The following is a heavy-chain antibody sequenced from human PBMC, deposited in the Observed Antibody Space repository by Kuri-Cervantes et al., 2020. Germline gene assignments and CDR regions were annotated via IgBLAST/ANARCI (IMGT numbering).Heavy chain of an antibody. CDR3: ARDPTTVGVSAVMRAGGGMDV. D-gene: IGHD2-2*01. Sequence: GESLKISCAASGFTFSNYVMHWVRQAPGKGLEWVAVVSHDGNYENKADSVKGRFTISRDNPKNTLSLQMNSLRAEDTALYFCARDPTTVGVSAVMRAGGGMDVWGQGITVTVSS. V-gene: IGHV3-30*01. CDR1: GFTFSNYV. J-gene: IGHJ6*02. CDR2: VSHDGNYE.